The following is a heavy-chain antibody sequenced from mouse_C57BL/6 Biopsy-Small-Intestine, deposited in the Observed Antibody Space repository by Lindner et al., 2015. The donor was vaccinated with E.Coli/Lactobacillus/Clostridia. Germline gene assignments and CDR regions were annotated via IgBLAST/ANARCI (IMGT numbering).Heavy chain of an antibody. D-gene: IGHD1-2*01. V-gene: IGHV1S29*02. CDR2: IYPKTGGT. J-gene: IGHJ3*01. CDR1: GYTFTDYH. CDR3: IRETWTYGT. Sequence: SVKVSCKASGYTFTDYHIHWVRQAPGQGLELMGWIYPKTGGTVYAQRFQGRVTLSSDTSINTAYMDLSGLMSDDTAVYYCIRETWTYGTWGQGTLVTVSS.